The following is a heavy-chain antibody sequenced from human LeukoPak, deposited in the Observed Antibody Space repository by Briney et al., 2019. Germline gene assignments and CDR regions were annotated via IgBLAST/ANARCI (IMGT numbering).Heavy chain of an antibody. CDR2: INPSGGST. D-gene: IGHD6-19*01. J-gene: IGHJ4*02. V-gene: IGHV1-46*01. CDR3: ASGIAVAGIEY. Sequence: GASVKVSCKASGYTFTSYYMHWVRQAPGQGLEWMGIINPSGGSTSYAQKFQGRVTMTRDTSTGTVYMELSSLRSEDTAVYYCASGIAVAGIEYWGQGTLVTVSS. CDR1: GYTFTSYY.